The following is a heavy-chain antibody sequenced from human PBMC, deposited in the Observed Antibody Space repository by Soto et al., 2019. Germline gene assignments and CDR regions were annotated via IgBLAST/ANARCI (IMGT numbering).Heavy chain of an antibody. CDR3: AIDRSAALGYGMDV. J-gene: IGHJ6*02. CDR2: ISVYNGKT. Sequence: SVKVTFKASGYTFTTYVISWVRPDPGQGLEWMGWISVYNGKTNHEQKVQGRVTMTTDTSTSTAYLELRSLRSDDTAVDYCAIDRSAALGYGMDVWGQGTTVTVSS. D-gene: IGHD6-13*01. V-gene: IGHV1-18*01. CDR1: GYTFTTYV.